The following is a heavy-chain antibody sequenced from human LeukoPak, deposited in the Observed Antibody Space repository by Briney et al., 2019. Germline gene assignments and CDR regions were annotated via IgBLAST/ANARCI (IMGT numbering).Heavy chain of an antibody. CDR1: GFNFRSYG. D-gene: IGHD1-14*01. CDR2: INQDGSEK. Sequence: GGSLRLSCAASGFNFRSYGMQWVRQAPGKGLEWVANINQDGSEKYYVDSVKGRFTISRDNAKNSLYLQMNSLRAEDTAVYYCARGYRPYDYYGMDVWGQGTTVTVSS. J-gene: IGHJ6*02. CDR3: ARGYRPYDYYGMDV. V-gene: IGHV3-7*01.